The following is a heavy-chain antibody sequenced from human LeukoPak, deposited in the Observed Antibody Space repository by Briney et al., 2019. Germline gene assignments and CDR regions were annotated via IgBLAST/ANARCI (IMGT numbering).Heavy chain of an antibody. CDR1: GGSFSGYY. D-gene: IGHD3-3*01. CDR3: AREGYDFWGEPYFFDY. Sequence: PSETLSLTCAVYGGSFSGYYWSWIRQPPGKGLEWIGEINHSGSTNYTPSPKRRVTIPVDTSKNQFSLMLRSVTAADTAVYYSAREGYDFWGEPYFFDYWGQGSLVTVSS. J-gene: IGHJ4*02. V-gene: IGHV4-34*01. CDR2: INHSGST.